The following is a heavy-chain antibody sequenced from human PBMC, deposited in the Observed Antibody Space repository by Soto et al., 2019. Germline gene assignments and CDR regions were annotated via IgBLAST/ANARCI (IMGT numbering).Heavy chain of an antibody. CDR3: ARDNLVGHSYGNQIHALDN. V-gene: IGHV4-39*07. Sequence: SETLSLTCTVSGDSISSSTSYWSWIRQPPGKGLEWIGNIYYSGRTYYNPSLKSRVTISADKSKNQVSLKLSSVTAADTAVYYCARDNLVGHSYGNQIHALDNWGQGTKVT. CDR2: IYYSGRT. D-gene: IGHD5-18*01. CDR1: GDSISSSTSY. J-gene: IGHJ3*02.